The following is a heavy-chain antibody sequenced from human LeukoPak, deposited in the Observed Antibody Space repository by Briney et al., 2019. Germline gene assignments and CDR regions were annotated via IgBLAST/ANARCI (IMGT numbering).Heavy chain of an antibody. J-gene: IGHJ5*02. D-gene: IGHD2-2*01. V-gene: IGHV1-2*02. CDR1: GYTFTGYY. CDR3: ASVLFYCSSTSCYGRGWFDP. CDR2: INPNSGGS. Sequence: GASVKVSCKASGYTFTGYYMHWVRQAPGQGLEWMGWINPNSGGSNYAQKFQGRVTMTRDTSISTAYMELSRLRSDDTAVYYCASVLFYCSSTSCYGRGWFDPWGQGTLVTVSS.